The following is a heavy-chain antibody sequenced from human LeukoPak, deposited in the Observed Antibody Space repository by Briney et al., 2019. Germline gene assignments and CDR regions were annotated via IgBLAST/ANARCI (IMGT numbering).Heavy chain of an antibody. Sequence: PGGSLRLSCAASGFTVSSNYMSWVRQAPGKGLEWVSVIYSGGSTYYADSVKGRFTISRDNSKNTLYLQMNSLRAEDTAVYYCARCSGGSCYSSGWFDPWGQGTLVTVSS. J-gene: IGHJ5*02. D-gene: IGHD2-15*01. CDR3: ARCSGGSCYSSGWFDP. CDR1: GFTVSSNY. CDR2: IYSGGST. V-gene: IGHV3-53*01.